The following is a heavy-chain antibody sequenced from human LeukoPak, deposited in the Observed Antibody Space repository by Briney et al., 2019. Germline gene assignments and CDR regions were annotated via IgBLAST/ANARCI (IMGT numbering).Heavy chain of an antibody. V-gene: IGHV3-74*01. J-gene: IGHJ5*01. CDR3: ARGGCSSTSCLDS. D-gene: IGHD2-2*01. Sequence: GGSLRLSCAASGFTFSGYWMHWVRQAPGKGLVWVSRINSDGSSTSYADSVKGRFTISRDNAKNTLYLQMNSLRAEDTAIYYCARGGCSSTSCLDSWGQGTLVTVSS. CDR1: GFTFSGYW. CDR2: INSDGSST.